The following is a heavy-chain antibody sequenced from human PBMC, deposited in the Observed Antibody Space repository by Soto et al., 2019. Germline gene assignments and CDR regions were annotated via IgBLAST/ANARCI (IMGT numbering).Heavy chain of an antibody. J-gene: IGHJ3*02. Sequence: QVQLQQWGAGLLKPSETLSLTCAVYGGFVSSGSYYWSWIRQPPGKGLEWIGEMSHRGGTHFNPSSKSRVTISVDTSKNQSSPKMISVTAPVTALYYCSRVERGTATTVIDAFDIWGPGTMVTVSS. CDR1: GGFVSSGSYY. D-gene: IGHD1-1*01. V-gene: IGHV4-34*01. CDR2: MSHRGGT. CDR3: SRVERGTATTVIDAFDI.